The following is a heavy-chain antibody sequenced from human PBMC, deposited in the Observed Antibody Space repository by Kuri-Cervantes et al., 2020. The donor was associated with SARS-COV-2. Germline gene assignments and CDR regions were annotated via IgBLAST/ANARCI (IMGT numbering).Heavy chain of an antibody. V-gene: IGHV3-48*02. CDR3: ARDGGGYYDSSGYYGQLGFDY. CDR1: GFTFGDYA. D-gene: IGHD3-22*01. CDR2: ISSSSSTI. J-gene: IGHJ4*02. Sequence: GGSLRLSCTASGFTFGDYAMNWVRQAPGKGLEWVSYISSSSSTIYYADSVKGRFTISRDNAKNSLYLQMNSLRDEDTAVYYCARDGGGYYDSSGYYGQLGFDYWGQGTLVTVSS.